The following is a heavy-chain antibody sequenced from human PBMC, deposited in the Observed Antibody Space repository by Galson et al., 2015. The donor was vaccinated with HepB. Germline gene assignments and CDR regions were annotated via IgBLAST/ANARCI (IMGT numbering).Heavy chain of an antibody. CDR1: GFTFSSYA. CDR3: ASGQLWDGPDY. CDR2: ISYDGSNK. D-gene: IGHD5-18*01. Sequence: SLRLSCAASGFTFSSYAMHWVRQAPGKGLEWVAVISYDGSNKYYADSVKGRFTISRDNSKNTLYLQMNSLRAEDTAVYYCASGQLWDGPDYWGQGTLVTVSS. V-gene: IGHV3-30-3*01. J-gene: IGHJ4*02.